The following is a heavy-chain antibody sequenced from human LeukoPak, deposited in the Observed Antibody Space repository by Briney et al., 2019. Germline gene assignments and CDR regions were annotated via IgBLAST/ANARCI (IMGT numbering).Heavy chain of an antibody. Sequence: GGSLRLSCAASGFTFSSYEMNWVRQAPGKGLEWVSDLYRGGNTYYADSVRGRFTISRDNSKNTLYLQMNSLRAEDTAVYYCARSPRGLWFGESGGDYWGQGTLVTVSS. J-gene: IGHJ4*02. CDR2: LYRGGNT. V-gene: IGHV3-53*01. CDR3: ARSPRGLWFGESGGDY. D-gene: IGHD3-10*01. CDR1: GFTFSSYE.